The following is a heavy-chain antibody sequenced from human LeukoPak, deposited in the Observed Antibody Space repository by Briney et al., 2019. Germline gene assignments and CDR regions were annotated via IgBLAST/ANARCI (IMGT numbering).Heavy chain of an antibody. V-gene: IGHV3-23*01. J-gene: IGHJ4*02. D-gene: IGHD1-26*01. CDR2: ISGSGGST. CDR3: AKSSGELDPFDY. CDR1: GFTFSSYA. Sequence: GSLRLSCAASGFTFSSYAMSWVRQAPGKGLEWVSAISGSGGSTYYADSVKGRFTISRDNSKNTLYLQMNSLRAEDTAVDYCAKSSGELDPFDYWGQGTLVTVSS.